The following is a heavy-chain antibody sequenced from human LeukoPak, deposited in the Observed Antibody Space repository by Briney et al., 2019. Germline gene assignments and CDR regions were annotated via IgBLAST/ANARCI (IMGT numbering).Heavy chain of an antibody. J-gene: IGHJ6*02. V-gene: IGHV4-30-2*01. CDR1: GGSISSGGYY. CDR3: ARHLYYYYGMDV. Sequence: SETLSLTCTVSGGSISSGGYYWSWIRQPPGKGLEWIGYIYHSGSTYYNPSLKSRVTISVDTSKNQFSLNLSSVTAADTAVYYCARHLYYYYGMDVWGQGTTVTVSS. CDR2: IYHSGST.